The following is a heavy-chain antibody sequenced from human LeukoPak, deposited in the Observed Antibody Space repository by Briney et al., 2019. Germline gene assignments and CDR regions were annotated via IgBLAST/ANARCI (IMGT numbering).Heavy chain of an antibody. CDR2: ISSGNTYI. CDR1: GFTFTDYS. V-gene: IGHV3-21*01. CDR3: ARGPTRIGVAGTWPLDY. D-gene: IGHD6-19*01. Sequence: GGSLRLSCAASGFTFTDYSMKWVRQAPGKALEGVSSISSGNTYIYYGDSVKGRFTISRDNPENSLYLQMNSLRAEDTAVYYCARGPTRIGVAGTWPLDYWGQGTLATVSS. J-gene: IGHJ4*02.